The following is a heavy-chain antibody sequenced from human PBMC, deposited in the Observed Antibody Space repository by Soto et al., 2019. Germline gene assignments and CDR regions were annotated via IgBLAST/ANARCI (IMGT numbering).Heavy chain of an antibody. Sequence: ASVTFSCKASGYTFTGYYMHWVRQAPGQGLEWMGWINPNSGGTNYAQKFQGWVTMTRDTSISTAYMELSRLRSDDTAVYYCARTVYYYYGMDVWGQGTTVTVSS. CDR1: GYTFTGYY. CDR2: INPNSGGT. CDR3: ARTVYYYYGMDV. J-gene: IGHJ6*02. V-gene: IGHV1-2*04.